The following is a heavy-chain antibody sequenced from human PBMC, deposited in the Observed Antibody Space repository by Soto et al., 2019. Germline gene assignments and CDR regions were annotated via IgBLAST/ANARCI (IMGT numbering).Heavy chain of an antibody. CDR2: INHSGST. D-gene: IGHD1-26*01. V-gene: IGHV4-34*01. CDR1: GGSFSGYY. Sequence: QVQLQQWGAGLLKPSETLSLTCAVYGGSFSGYYWSWIRQPPGKGLEWIGEINHSGSTNYNPSLTSRVTISVDTSKNQFSLKLSSVTAADTAVYYCAVYSGSHPDDYWGQGTLVTVSS. J-gene: IGHJ4*02. CDR3: AVYSGSHPDDY.